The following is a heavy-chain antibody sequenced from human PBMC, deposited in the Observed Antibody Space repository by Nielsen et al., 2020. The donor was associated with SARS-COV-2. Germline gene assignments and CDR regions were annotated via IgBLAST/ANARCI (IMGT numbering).Heavy chain of an antibody. CDR3: ARDPRRDGYPDY. V-gene: IGHV3-11*05. D-gene: IGHD5-24*01. Sequence: GESLKISCAASGFTFSDYYMSWIRQAPGKGLEWVSYISSSSSYTNCADSVKGRFTISRDNAKNSLYLQMNSLRAEDTAVYYCARDPRRDGYPDYWGQGTLVTVSS. J-gene: IGHJ4*02. CDR2: ISSSSSYT. CDR1: GFTFSDYY.